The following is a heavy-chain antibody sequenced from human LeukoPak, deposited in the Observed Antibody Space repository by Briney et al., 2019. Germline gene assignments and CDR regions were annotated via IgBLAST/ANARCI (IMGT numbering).Heavy chain of an antibody. Sequence: GGSLRLSCAASGFTFSNYAMSWVRQAPGKGLVWVSRINSDGSSTSYADSVKGRFTISRDNAKNTLYLQMNSLRAEDTAVYHYARGERWLQFFDYWGQGTLVTVSS. CDR3: ARGERWLQFFDY. J-gene: IGHJ4*02. V-gene: IGHV3-74*01. D-gene: IGHD5-24*01. CDR1: GFTFSNYA. CDR2: INSDGSST.